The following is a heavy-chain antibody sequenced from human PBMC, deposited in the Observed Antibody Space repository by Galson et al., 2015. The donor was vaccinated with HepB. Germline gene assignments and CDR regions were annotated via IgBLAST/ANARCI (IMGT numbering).Heavy chain of an antibody. CDR3: AKNLDDFWSNYFFVY. CDR2: MSYDGTIK. V-gene: IGHV3-30*18. D-gene: IGHD3-3*01. Sequence: SLRLSCAASGFSFSNYGMHWVRQAPGGGLDWVAVMSYDGTIKYYADSVKGRITISRDNSKNTLYLQMNSLGAEDTAVYYCAKNLDDFWSNYFFVYCVQGALVTVSS. J-gene: IGHJ4*02. CDR1: GFSFSNYG.